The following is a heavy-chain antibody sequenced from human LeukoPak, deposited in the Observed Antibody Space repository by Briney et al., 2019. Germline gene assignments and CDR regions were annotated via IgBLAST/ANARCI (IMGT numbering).Heavy chain of an antibody. V-gene: IGHV3-30*02. D-gene: IGHD4-23*01. CDR2: IRYDGSNK. CDR3: AKLQSQLTGVDYFDY. J-gene: IGHJ4*02. Sequence: GGSLRLSCAASGFTFSSYGMHWVRQAPGKGLEWVAFIRYDGSNKYYADSVKGRFTISRDNSKNTLYLQMNSLRAEDMAVYYCAKLQSQLTGVDYFDYWGQGTLVTVSS. CDR1: GFTFSSYG.